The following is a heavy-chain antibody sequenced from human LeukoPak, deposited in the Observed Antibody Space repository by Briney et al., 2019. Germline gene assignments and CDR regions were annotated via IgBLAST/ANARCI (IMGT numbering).Heavy chain of an antibody. D-gene: IGHD5-12*01. J-gene: IGHJ1*01. CDR2: IYYSGST. V-gene: IGHV4-39*07. CDR1: GGSISSSSYY. Sequence: PSETLSLTCTVSGGSISSSSYYWGWIRQPPGKGLEWIGSIYYSGSTYYNPSLKSRVTISVDTSKNQFSLKLRSVTAADTAMYYCARGAETIVAAMSRWGQGTLVTVSS. CDR3: ARGAETIVAAMSR.